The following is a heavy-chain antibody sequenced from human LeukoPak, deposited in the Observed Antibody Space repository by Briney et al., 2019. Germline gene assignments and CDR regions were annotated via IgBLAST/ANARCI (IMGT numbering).Heavy chain of an antibody. D-gene: IGHD6-19*01. CDR3: ARHSSSGWYYYSDY. V-gene: IGHV4-39*01. CDR1: GGSMSNSNYY. J-gene: IGHJ4*02. Sequence: WETLSLICSVSGGSMSNSNYYCGWVRRPGGGGLEWLGCAYYSGTTYYSSYLKSRDTISVDTSRNPISLNQNPVTAANTAVYYCARHSSSGWYYYSDYGDQGSFITVTS. CDR2: AYYSGTT.